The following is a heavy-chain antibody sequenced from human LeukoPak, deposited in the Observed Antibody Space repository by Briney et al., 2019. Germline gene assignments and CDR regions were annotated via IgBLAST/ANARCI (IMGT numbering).Heavy chain of an antibody. CDR1: GFSFSTYG. CDR2: ISGSGGST. CDR3: AKGRGVAGTGNHYYMDV. Sequence: GGSLRLSCAASGFSFSTYGMNWVRQAPGKGLEWVSAISGSGGSTYYADSVKGRFTISRDNSKNTLYLQMNSLRVEDTAVFYCAKGRGVAGTGNHYYMDVWGKGTTVTVSS. D-gene: IGHD6-19*01. V-gene: IGHV3-NL1*01. J-gene: IGHJ6*03.